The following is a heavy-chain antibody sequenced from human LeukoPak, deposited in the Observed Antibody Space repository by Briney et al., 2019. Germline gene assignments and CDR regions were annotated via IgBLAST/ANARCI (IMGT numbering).Heavy chain of an antibody. J-gene: IGHJ6*03. CDR2: LSSSGGST. Sequence: GGSLRLSCAASGFTFSNYGMNWVRQAPGKGLEWVSALSSSGGSTYYADSVKGRFTISRDNSKNTLYLQMNRLRAEDTAVYYCAKGGAVSSKSITMIRGTRRYYYYMDVWGRGTTVTISS. V-gene: IGHV3-23*01. D-gene: IGHD3-10*01. CDR3: AKGGAVSSKSITMIRGTRRYYYYMDV. CDR1: GFTFSNYG.